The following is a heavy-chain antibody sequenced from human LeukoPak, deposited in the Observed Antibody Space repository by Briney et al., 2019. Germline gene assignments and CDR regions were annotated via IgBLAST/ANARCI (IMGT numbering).Heavy chain of an antibody. Sequence: GGSLRLSCAASAFTFNNYAIHWVRQAPGKGLEWVGVISYDGRNKYYADSVKGRFTISRDNSKNTLYLQMNSLRAEDTAVYYCAKAHDSSGYYPLGYWGQGTLVTVSS. CDR3: AKAHDSSGYYPLGY. CDR1: AFTFNNYA. J-gene: IGHJ4*02. V-gene: IGHV3-30-3*01. D-gene: IGHD3-22*01. CDR2: ISYDGRNK.